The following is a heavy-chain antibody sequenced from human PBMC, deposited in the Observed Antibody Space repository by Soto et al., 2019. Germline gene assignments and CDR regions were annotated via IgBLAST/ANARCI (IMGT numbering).Heavy chain of an antibody. CDR2: ISAYNGNT. CDR3: ARGGDIVVVVAALTTYGMDV. CDR1: GYTFTSYG. D-gene: IGHD2-15*01. J-gene: IGHJ6*02. Sequence: ASVKVSCKASGYTFTSYGISWVRQAPGQGLEWMGWISAYNGNTNYAQKLQGRVTMTTDTSTSTAYMELRSLRSDDTAVYYCARGGDIVVVVAALTTYGMDVWGQGTTVTVSS. V-gene: IGHV1-18*01.